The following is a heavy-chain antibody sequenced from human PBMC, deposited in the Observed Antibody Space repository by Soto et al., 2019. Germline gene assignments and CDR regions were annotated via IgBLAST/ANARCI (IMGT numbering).Heavy chain of an antibody. V-gene: IGHV1-69*13. CDR2: IIPIFGTA. CDR3: ARGKYQLLSIAAAVRYYYYGMDV. D-gene: IGHD2-2*01. J-gene: IGHJ6*02. Sequence: SAQVSCKASGGTFSTYAISWVRQAPGQGLEWRGGIIPIFGTANYAQKFQGRVTITADESTSTAYMELSSLRSEDTAVYYCARGKYQLLSIAAAVRYYYYGMDVWGQGTTVTVSS. CDR1: GGTFSTYA.